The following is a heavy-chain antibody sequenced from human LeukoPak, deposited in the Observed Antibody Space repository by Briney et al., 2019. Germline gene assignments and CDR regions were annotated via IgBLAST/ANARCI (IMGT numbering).Heavy chain of an antibody. CDR1: GYTFTGYY. J-gene: IGHJ4*02. CDR2: INPNSGGT. Sequence: ASVKVSCKASGYTFTGYYMHWVRQAPGQGLEWMGWINPNSGGTNYAQKFQGRVTMTRDTSISTAYMELSRLRSDDTAVYYCARRGDSSGYYTFDYWGQGTLVTASS. D-gene: IGHD3-22*01. CDR3: ARRGDSSGYYTFDY. V-gene: IGHV1-2*02.